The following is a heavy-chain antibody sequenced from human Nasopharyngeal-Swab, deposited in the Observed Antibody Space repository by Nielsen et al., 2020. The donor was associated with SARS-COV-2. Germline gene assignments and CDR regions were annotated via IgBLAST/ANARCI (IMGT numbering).Heavy chain of an antibody. Sequence: GESLKISCAASGFTFSSYGMHWVRQAPGKGLEWVAVISYDGSNKYYADSVKGRFPISRDNSKNTLYLQMNSLRAEDTAVYYCALAVYDYIDYWGQGTLVTVSS. CDR1: GFTFSSYG. D-gene: IGHD5/OR15-5a*01. CDR3: ALAVYDYIDY. V-gene: IGHV3-30*03. J-gene: IGHJ4*02. CDR2: ISYDGSNK.